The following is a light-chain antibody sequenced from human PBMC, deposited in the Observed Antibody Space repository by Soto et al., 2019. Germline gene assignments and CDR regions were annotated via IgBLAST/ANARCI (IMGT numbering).Light chain of an antibody. Sequence: DIQMTQSPATLSASVGDRVTITCRASENIDSTLAWYQKKPGKGPKPLIYKASTLASGVPSRFSGSGSGTHFTLTISSLQPDDVATYSFFTFGPGTTVDLK. CDR2: KAS. CDR3: FT. J-gene: IGKJ3*01. CDR1: ENIDST. V-gene: IGKV1-5*03.